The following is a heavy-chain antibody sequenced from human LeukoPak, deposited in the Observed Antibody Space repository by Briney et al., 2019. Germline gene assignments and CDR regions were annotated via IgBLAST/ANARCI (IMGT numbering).Heavy chain of an antibody. Sequence: ASVKVSCKASGFSFIRSAMQWVRQARGQRLEWIGWIVVGSGNTNYAQKFQGRVTMTEDTSTDTAYMELSSLRSEDTAVYYCATDREGSGSLVYWGQGTLVTVSS. CDR3: ATDREGSGSLVY. CDR1: GFSFIRSA. V-gene: IGHV1-58*02. CDR2: IVVGSGNT. D-gene: IGHD3-3*01. J-gene: IGHJ4*02.